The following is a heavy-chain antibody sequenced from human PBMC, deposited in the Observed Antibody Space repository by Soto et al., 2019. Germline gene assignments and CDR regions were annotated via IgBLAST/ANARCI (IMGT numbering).Heavy chain of an antibody. J-gene: IGHJ4*02. CDR2: IYYSGPT. V-gene: IGHV4-61*01. CDR3: ARGYSHYAH. CDR1: GGSVSRDSNF. Sequence: ESLSLTCTVSGGSVSRDSNFWSWIRQPPGKGLEWIGYIYYSGPTRYNPSLESRVTISIDSSKNQVSLNLTSVTAADTAVYYCARGYSHYAHWGRGTLVTVSS. D-gene: IGHD4-4*01.